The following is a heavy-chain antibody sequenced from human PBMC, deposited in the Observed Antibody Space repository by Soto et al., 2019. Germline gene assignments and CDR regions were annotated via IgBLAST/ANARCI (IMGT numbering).Heavy chain of an antibody. Sequence: SVKVSCKASGYTFTSYYMHWVRQARGQRLEWIGWIVVGSGNTNYAQKFQERVTITRDMSTSTAYMELSSLRSEDTAVYYCAAESGGEYDAFDIWGQGTMVTVSS. D-gene: IGHD3-10*01. J-gene: IGHJ3*02. CDR1: GYTFTSYY. CDR2: IVVGSGNT. CDR3: AAESGGEYDAFDI. V-gene: IGHV1-58*02.